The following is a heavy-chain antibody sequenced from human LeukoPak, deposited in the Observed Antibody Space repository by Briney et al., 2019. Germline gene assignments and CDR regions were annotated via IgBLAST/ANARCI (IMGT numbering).Heavy chain of an antibody. CDR2: IWYDGSNK. Sequence: GRSLRLSCAASGFTFSSYGMHWIRQAPGKGLEWVAVIWYDGSNKYYADSVKGRFTISRDNSKNTLYLQMNSLRAEDTAVYYCARGAPYYDILTGYEGDFDYWGQGTLVTVSS. J-gene: IGHJ4*02. CDR3: ARGAPYYDILTGYEGDFDY. D-gene: IGHD3-9*01. CDR1: GFTFSSYG. V-gene: IGHV3-33*01.